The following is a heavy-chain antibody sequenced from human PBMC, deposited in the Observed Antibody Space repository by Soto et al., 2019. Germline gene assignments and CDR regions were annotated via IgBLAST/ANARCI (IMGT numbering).Heavy chain of an antibody. CDR3: ARGAFLGRWYLRTNYYGMDV. J-gene: IGHJ6*02. V-gene: IGHV1-69*06. CDR1: GGTFSSYA. D-gene: IGHD6-13*01. CDR2: IIPIFGTA. Sequence: QVQLVQSGAEVKKPGSSVKVSCKASGGTFSSYAISWLRQAPGQGLEWMGGIIPIFGTANYAQKFQGRVPIPADKSTSTAYMELSSLRSEDTAVYYCARGAFLGRWYLRTNYYGMDVWGQGTTVTVSS.